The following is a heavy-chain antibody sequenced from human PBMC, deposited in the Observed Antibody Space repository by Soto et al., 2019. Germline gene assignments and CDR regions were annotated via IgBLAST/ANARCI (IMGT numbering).Heavy chain of an antibody. CDR1: VFIFTKSG. J-gene: IGHJ6*02. D-gene: IGHD2-2*01. Sequence: WWSLRLSCPASVFIFTKSGIRWIREKSGRWLEWVSSMSGSGGGTYYADSVKGRFTISRDNSKNTLFLQMNSLRAEDTALYYCAGAYCSGTTCYGLYGMDVWGQGTTVTVSS. CDR3: AGAYCSGTTCYGLYGMDV. V-gene: IGHV3-23*01. CDR2: MSGSGGGT.